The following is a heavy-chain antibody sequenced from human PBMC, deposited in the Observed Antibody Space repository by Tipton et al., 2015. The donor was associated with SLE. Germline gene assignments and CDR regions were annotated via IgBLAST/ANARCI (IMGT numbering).Heavy chain of an antibody. Sequence: SPSFQGHVTISADKSISTAYLQWSSLKASDTAMYYCARHGEAARPDYWGQGTLVTVSS. V-gene: IGHV5-10-1*01. CDR3: ARHGEAARPDY. D-gene: IGHD6-6*01. J-gene: IGHJ4*02.